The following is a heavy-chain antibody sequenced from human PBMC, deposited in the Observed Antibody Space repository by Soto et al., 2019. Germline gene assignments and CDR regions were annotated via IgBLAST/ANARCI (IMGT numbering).Heavy chain of an antibody. CDR1: GFTFSLFA. V-gene: IGHV3-23*01. D-gene: IGHD3-16*01. Sequence: EVQLLESGGGLVQPGGSLRLSCAASGFTFSLFAMSWVRQAPGKGLEWVSGISGSAGTTYYTDSLKGRFTISRDNSKNTLYLQMSSLRAEDTAVYYCANWGKSGSDYWGQGTLVTVSS. CDR3: ANWGKSGSDY. CDR2: ISGSAGTT. J-gene: IGHJ4*02.